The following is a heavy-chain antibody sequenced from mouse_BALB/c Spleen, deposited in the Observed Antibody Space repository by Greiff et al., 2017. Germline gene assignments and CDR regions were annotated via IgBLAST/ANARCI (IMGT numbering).Heavy chain of an antibody. CDR3: ARGALRWLPYYFDY. Sequence: EVKVVESGGGLVKPGGSLKLSCAASGFTFSSYAMSWVRQTPEKRLEWVASISSGGSTYYPDSVKGRFTISRDNARNILYLQMSSLRSEDTAMYYCARGALRWLPYYFDYWGQGTTLTVSS. CDR2: ISSGGST. D-gene: IGHD2-3*01. CDR1: GFTFSSYA. J-gene: IGHJ2*01. V-gene: IGHV5-6-5*01.